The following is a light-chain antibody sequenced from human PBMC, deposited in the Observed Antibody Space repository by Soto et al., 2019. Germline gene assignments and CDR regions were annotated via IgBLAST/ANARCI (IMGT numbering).Light chain of an antibody. J-gene: IGLJ2*01. CDR3: SSYSGSDNFVV. Sequence: QSALTQPPSASGSPGQSVTISCAGTSSDVGGYNLVSWYLQHPGKAPKLMIYEVIKRPSGVPDRFSGSKSGNTASLTVSGLHAEDEADYYCSSYSGSDNFVVFGGGTKLTVL. V-gene: IGLV2-8*01. CDR1: SSDVGGYNL. CDR2: EVI.